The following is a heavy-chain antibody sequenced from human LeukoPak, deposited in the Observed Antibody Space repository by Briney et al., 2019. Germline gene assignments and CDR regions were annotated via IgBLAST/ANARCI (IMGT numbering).Heavy chain of an antibody. D-gene: IGHD5-12*01. CDR2: INPNSGGT. J-gene: IGHJ4*02. Sequence: ASVKVSCTASGYTFTGYYMHWVRQAPGQGLEWMGWINPNSGGTNYAQKFQGRVTMTRDTSISTAYMELSRLRSDDTAVYYCATFGVYSGYDFDYWGQGTLVTVSS. CDR3: ATFGVYSGYDFDY. V-gene: IGHV1-2*02. CDR1: GYTFTGYY.